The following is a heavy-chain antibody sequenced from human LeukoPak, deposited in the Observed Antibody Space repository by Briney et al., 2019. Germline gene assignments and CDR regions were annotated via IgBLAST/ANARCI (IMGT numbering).Heavy chain of an antibody. CDR3: ARDLPTGYSSSWPLAFDY. V-gene: IGHV3-48*01. Sequence: GGSLRLSCAAPGFTFSSYSMNWVRQAPGKGLEWVSYISSSSSTIYYADSVKGRFTISRDNAKNSLYLQMNSLRAEDTAVYYCARDLPTGYSSSWPLAFDYWGQGTLVTVSS. J-gene: IGHJ4*02. CDR1: GFTFSSYS. D-gene: IGHD6-13*01. CDR2: ISSSSSTI.